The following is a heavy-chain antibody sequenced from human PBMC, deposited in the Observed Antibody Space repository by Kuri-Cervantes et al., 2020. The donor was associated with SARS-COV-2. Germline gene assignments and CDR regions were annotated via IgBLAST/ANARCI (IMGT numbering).Heavy chain of an antibody. V-gene: IGHV3-23*03. CDR3: AKDLGDYGMDV. CDR1: GFTSSSYA. J-gene: IGHJ6*02. Sequence: GGSLRLSCAASGFTSSSYAMSWVRHAPGKGLEWVSVIYSGGSSTYYADSVKGRFTISRDNSKNTLYLQMNSLRAKDTAVYYCAKDLGDYGMDVWGQGTTVTVSS. CDR2: IYSGGSST. D-gene: IGHD3-16*01.